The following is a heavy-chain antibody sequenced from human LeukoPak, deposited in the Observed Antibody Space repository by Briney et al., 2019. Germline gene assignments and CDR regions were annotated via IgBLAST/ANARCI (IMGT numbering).Heavy chain of an antibody. CDR2: INGDGSSA. CDR3: ARDMYTTSSARGAY. D-gene: IGHD6-6*01. Sequence: GGSLRLSCAASGFTFSSYWMHWVRQAPGKGLVWVSRINGDGSSATYADSVKGRFTISRDNAKNTLYLQMNSLRADDTAVYYCARDMYTTSSARGAYWGQGTLVTVSS. J-gene: IGHJ4*02. V-gene: IGHV3-74*01. CDR1: GFTFSSYW.